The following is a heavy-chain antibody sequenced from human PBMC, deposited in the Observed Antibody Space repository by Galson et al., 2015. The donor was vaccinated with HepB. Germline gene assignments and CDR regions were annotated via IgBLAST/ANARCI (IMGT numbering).Heavy chain of an antibody. Sequence: SVKVSCKASGYTFTNYAIHWVRQAPGQRLEWMGWITAGNGNTKYSQKFQGRVTITRDTTANTAYMELSSLTSGDTAVYYCASPHLSRSRAPLDNWGQGTLVTVSS. V-gene: IGHV1-3*01. CDR2: ITAGNGNT. J-gene: IGHJ4*02. CDR3: ASPHLSRSRAPLDN. D-gene: IGHD2-2*01. CDR1: GYTFTNYA.